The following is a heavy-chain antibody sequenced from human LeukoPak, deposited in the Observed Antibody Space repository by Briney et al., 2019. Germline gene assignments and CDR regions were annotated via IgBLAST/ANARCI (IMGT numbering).Heavy chain of an antibody. J-gene: IGHJ5*02. Sequence: ASVKVSCKASGYTFTGYYMHWVRQAPGQGLEWMGWINPNSGGTNYAQKFQGRVTMTRDTSISTAYMELSRLRSDDTAVYYCARDPYSSSWYGRWFDPWGQGTLVTVSS. CDR3: ARDPYSSSWYGRWFDP. CDR1: GYTFTGYY. V-gene: IGHV1-2*02. D-gene: IGHD6-13*01. CDR2: INPNSGGT.